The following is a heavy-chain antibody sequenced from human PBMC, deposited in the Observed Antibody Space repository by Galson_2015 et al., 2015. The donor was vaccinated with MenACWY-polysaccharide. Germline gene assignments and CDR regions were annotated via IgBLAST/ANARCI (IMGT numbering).Heavy chain of an antibody. CDR3: ARARLRTTTVVTPDYFLDS. V-gene: IGHV1-69*11. CDR2: IIPIPDAA. J-gene: IGHJ4*02. CDR1: GDTFSSSG. Sequence: SVKVSCKASGDTFSSSGVTWVRQAPGQGLEWVGRIIPIPDAADSAQRFQGRLTITADQSPSTAYMELSGLRSDDTAVYYCARARLRTTTVVTPDYFLDSWGQGTLVTVSS. D-gene: IGHD2/OR15-2a*01.